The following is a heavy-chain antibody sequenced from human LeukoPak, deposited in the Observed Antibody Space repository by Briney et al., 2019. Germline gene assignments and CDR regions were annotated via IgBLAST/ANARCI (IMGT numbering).Heavy chain of an antibody. D-gene: IGHD6-13*01. CDR1: GFTFSTYA. V-gene: IGHV3-23*01. CDR3: AKNIAAPTTPFDY. Sequence: GGSLRLSCAASGFTFSTYAMNWVRQAPGKGLEWVSGISGSGGTTYYADSVKGRFTISRDNSKNTLYLQMNYLRAEDTALYYCAKNIAAPTTPFDYRGQGTLVTVSS. CDR2: ISGSGGTT. J-gene: IGHJ4*02.